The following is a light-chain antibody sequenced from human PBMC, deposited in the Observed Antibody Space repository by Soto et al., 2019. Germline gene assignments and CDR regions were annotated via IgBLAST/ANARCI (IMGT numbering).Light chain of an antibody. V-gene: IGKV3-20*01. CDR1: QSVSSSY. Sequence: EIVLTQSPGTLSLSPGERATLSCRASQSVSSSYLAWYQQKPGQAPRLLIHGASSRATGIPDRFSGSGSGTDFTLTISRLEPEDFAVYYCQQYGSSPPYTFGEGPKLEIK. CDR2: GAS. J-gene: IGKJ2*01. CDR3: QQYGSSPPYT.